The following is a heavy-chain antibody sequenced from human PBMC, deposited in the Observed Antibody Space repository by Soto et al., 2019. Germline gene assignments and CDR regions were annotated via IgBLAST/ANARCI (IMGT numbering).Heavy chain of an antibody. CDR3: AVAVTGSRSPLAH. CDR2: IIPIYASP. D-gene: IGHD6-19*01. CDR1: GGTFSSNA. V-gene: IGHV1-69*06. J-gene: IGHJ4*02. Sequence: QVQLVQSGAEVKKPGSSVKVSCKASGGTFSSNAISWVRQAPGQGLEWMGGIIPIYASPNYAQNFQGRVTVTADKATRTAYLELSRRKFADSAIYYCAVAVTGSRSPLAHWGQGTLVIVSS.